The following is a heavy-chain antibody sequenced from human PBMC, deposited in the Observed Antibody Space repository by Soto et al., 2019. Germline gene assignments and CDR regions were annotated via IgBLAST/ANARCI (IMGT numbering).Heavy chain of an antibody. D-gene: IGHD3-22*01. V-gene: IGHV3-48*01. CDR2: ISSSSSAI. Sequence: EVQLVESGGGLVPPGGSLRLSCSASGFSISGYALNWVRQAPGKGPEWVSYISSSSSAIDYAGSVKGRYSISRDNGKNSQYLQMNSLRAEDTAVYYCARYLSSASNFYYYMDVWGKGTTVTVSS. J-gene: IGHJ6*03. CDR1: GFSISGYA. CDR3: ARYLSSASNFYYYMDV.